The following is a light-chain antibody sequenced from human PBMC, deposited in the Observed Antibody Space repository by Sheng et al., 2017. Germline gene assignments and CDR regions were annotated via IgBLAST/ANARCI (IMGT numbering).Light chain of an antibody. Sequence: EIVLTQSPATLSLSPGERATLSCRASQSVDNYLAWYQQKPGQAPRLLIYGASNRATGIPARFSGSGSGSDFTLTISSLEPEDSAVYYCQQYNNWPPYSFGQGTKLEIK. J-gene: IGKJ2*03. CDR2: GAS. CDR1: QSVDNY. V-gene: IGKV3-11*01. CDR3: QQYNNWPPYS.